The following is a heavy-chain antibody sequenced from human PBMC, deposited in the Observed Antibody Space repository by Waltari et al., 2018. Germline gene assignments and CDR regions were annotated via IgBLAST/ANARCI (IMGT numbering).Heavy chain of an antibody. J-gene: IGHJ6*04. CDR1: GGSISSGDYY. V-gene: IGHV4-30-4*08. Sequence: QVQLQESGPGLVKPSQTLSLTCTVSGGSISSGDYYWSWIRQPPGKGLEWIGYIYYSGSTYYNPSLKSRVTISVDTSKNQFSLKLSSVTAADTAVYYCARDNVGSDRLIAAAGMDVWGKGTTVTISS. CDR2: IYYSGST. D-gene: IGHD6-13*01. CDR3: ARDNVGSDRLIAAAGMDV.